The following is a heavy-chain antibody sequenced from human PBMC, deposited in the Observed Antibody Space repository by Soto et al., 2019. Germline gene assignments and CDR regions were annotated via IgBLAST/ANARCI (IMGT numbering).Heavy chain of an antibody. D-gene: IGHD2-8*02. V-gene: IGHV3-33*01. CDR3: ARDGAYWGYYYYGMDV. CDR2: IWYDGSNK. CDR1: GFTFSSYG. Sequence: QVQLVESGGGVVQPGRSLRLSCAASGFTFSSYGMHWVRQAPGKGLEWVAVIWYDGSNKYYADSVKGRFTISRDTSKNRVYLQMKSLRADDTAVYYCARDGAYWGYYYYGMDVWGQGTTVTVSS. J-gene: IGHJ6*02.